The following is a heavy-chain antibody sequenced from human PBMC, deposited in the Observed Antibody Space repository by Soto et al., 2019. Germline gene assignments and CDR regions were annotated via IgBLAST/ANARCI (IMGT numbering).Heavy chain of an antibody. CDR3: ATFYSGT. J-gene: IGHJ4*02. Sequence: QVQLVQSGAEVKKPGSSVRVSCKASGDTFNSQTFSWVRQAPGQGLEWMGRIIPPLDMANYAQKFQGRLTLSADTSTTTAHMELSSLRSEDTAIYYCATFYSGTWGQGTLVTVSA. V-gene: IGHV1-69*02. CDR1: GDTFNSQT. D-gene: IGHD1-26*01. CDR2: IIPPLDMA.